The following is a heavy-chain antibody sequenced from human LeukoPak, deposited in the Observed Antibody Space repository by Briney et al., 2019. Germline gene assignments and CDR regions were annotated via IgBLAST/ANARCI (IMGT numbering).Heavy chain of an antibody. CDR1: GXSISSYY. Sequence: SETLSLTCTVSGXSISSYYWSWIRQPPGKGLEWIGYIYYSGSTSYNPSLKSRVTISVDTSKNQFSLKLSSVTAADTALYYCARGEDAAPFDYWGQGTLVTVSS. J-gene: IGHJ4*02. CDR2: IYYSGST. D-gene: IGHD2-15*01. V-gene: IGHV4-59*01. CDR3: ARGEDAAPFDY.